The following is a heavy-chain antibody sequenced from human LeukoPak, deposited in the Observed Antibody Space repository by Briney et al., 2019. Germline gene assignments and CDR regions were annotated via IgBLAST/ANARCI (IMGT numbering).Heavy chain of an antibody. Sequence: PGGSLRLSCAASGFTFSSYGMHWVRQAPGKGLEWVAVISYDGSDKYYADSVKGRFTISRDNSKNTLYLQMNSLRAEDTAVYYCAKDLASSTRPYYYYGMDVWGQGTTVTVSS. CDR1: GFTFSSYG. D-gene: IGHD2-2*01. CDR2: ISYDGSDK. J-gene: IGHJ6*02. V-gene: IGHV3-30*18. CDR3: AKDLASSTRPYYYYGMDV.